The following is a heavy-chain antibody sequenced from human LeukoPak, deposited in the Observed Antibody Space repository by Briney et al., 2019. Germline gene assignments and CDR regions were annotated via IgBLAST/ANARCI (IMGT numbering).Heavy chain of an antibody. V-gene: IGHV4-39*01. CDR1: GGSISSSTYY. D-gene: IGHD3-3*01. CDR3: ARGAYYDFWSGSKPEYYFDY. Sequence: SETLSLTCTVSGGSISSSTYYWGWIRQPPGKGLEWIGSIYYSGSTYYNPSLKSRVTISVDTSKNQFSLKLSSVTAADTAVYYCARGAYYDFWSGSKPEYYFDYWGQGTLVTVSS. CDR2: IYYSGST. J-gene: IGHJ4*02.